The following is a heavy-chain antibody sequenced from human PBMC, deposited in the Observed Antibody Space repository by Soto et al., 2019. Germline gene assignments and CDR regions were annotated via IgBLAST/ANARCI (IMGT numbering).Heavy chain of an antibody. CDR2: ISGSGGTT. V-gene: IGHV3-23*01. J-gene: IGHJ6*02. Sequence: GVSMRLPCAASGFTISSYALIWVRKATGKGLEWVSGISGSGGTTYHADSVKGRFTISRDNSKNTLDLQMNNLGAEDTAVYYCAKDRRYSSSCRGVDVLGQGTTVTVSS. D-gene: IGHD6-13*01. CDR3: AKDRRYSSSCRGVDV. CDR1: GFTISSYA.